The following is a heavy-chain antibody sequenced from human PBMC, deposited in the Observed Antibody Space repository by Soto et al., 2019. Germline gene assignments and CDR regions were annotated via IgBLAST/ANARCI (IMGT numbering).Heavy chain of an antibody. V-gene: IGHV3-15*01. CDR2: IKKKSDGGTT. J-gene: IGHJ4*02. CDR3: TPLAFRVVGATPDY. D-gene: IGHD1-26*01. CDR1: GFTFSNAW. Sequence: PGGSLRLSCAASGFTFSNAWMNWVRQAPGEGLEWVCRIKKKSDGGTTDYAAPVKGRFRISRDDAIKTLYLEMNSLQIDDTAVYYRTPLAFRVVGATPDYWGRGTLVTVS.